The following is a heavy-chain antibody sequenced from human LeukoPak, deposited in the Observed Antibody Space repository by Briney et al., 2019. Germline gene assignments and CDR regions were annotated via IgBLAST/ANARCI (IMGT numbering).Heavy chain of an antibody. Sequence: SETLSLTCTVSGGSISSSSYYWGWIRQPPGKGLEWIGSIYYSGSTYYNPSLKSRVTISVDTSKNQFSLKLSSVTAADTAVYYCTRPYYYYMDVWGEGTTVTVSS. CDR2: IYYSGST. CDR1: GGSISSSSYY. CDR3: TRPYYYYMDV. V-gene: IGHV4-39*07. J-gene: IGHJ6*03.